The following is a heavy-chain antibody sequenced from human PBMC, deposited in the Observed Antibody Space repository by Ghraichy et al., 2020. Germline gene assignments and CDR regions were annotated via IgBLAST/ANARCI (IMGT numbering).Heavy chain of an antibody. V-gene: IGHV4-38-2*02. CDR3: ARDSDTAMVTGYWFDP. CDR1: GYSISSGYY. CDR2: IYHSGST. J-gene: IGHJ5*02. D-gene: IGHD5-18*01. Sequence: SETLSLTCTVSGYSISSGYYWGWLRQPPGKGLEWIGSIYHSGSTYYNPSLKSRVTISVDTSKNQFSLKLSSVTAADTAVYYCARDSDTAMVTGYWFDPWGQGTLVTVSS.